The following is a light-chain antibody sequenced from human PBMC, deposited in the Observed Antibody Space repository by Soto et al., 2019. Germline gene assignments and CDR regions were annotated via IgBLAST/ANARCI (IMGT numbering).Light chain of an antibody. J-gene: IGKJ1*01. Sequence: DIQMTQSPSTLSASVGDRVTITCRASQSISSWLAWYQQKPGKAPKLLIYDASSLESGVPSRFSGSGSGTEFTLTISGLQPDDFATYYCQQYNSWWKFGQGTKVDIK. CDR2: DAS. V-gene: IGKV1-5*01. CDR3: QQYNSWWK. CDR1: QSISSW.